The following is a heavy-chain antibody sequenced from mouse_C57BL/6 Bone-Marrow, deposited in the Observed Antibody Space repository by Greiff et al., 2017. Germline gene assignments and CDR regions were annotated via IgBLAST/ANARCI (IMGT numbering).Heavy chain of an antibody. Sequence: QVQLQQPGAELVRPGSSVTLSCKASGYTFTSYWMDWVKQRPGQGLEWIGNIYPSDSETHYNQKFKEKATLAVDKSSSTAYMQLSSLTSEDSAVYYCARDDYGSSYDYFDYWGQGTTLTVSS. V-gene: IGHV1-61*01. J-gene: IGHJ2*01. CDR2: IYPSDSET. D-gene: IGHD1-1*01. CDR1: GYTFTSYW. CDR3: ARDDYGSSYDYFDY.